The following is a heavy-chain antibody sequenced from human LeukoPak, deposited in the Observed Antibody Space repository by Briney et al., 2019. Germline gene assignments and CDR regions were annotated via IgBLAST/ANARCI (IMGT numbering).Heavy chain of an antibody. J-gene: IGHJ4*02. CDR3: ASSSPILLWFGEFPTI. V-gene: IGHV4-39*07. Sequence: AETLSLTCTVSGHSFSSVPDYWAWIRQPPGKGLEWIASGDYSGGTYYNPSLESPVAISADMSKNQFSLKLGSVTVADTAVYYCASSSPILLWFGEFPTIWGRGTLVTVSS. CDR1: GHSFSSVPDY. D-gene: IGHD3-10*01. CDR2: GDYSGGT.